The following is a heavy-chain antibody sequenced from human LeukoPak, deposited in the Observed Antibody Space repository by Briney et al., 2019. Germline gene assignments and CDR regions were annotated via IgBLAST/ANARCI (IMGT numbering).Heavy chain of an antibody. D-gene: IGHD3-3*01. J-gene: IGHJ4*02. CDR3: GRVPSTLYDFWSAYVIDY. CDR2: ISAYNGNT. Sequence: ASVKVSCKASGYRFTSYGIFWVRQAPGQGLEWMGWISAYNGNTNYAQKFQGRVTMTTDTSTSTAYMELRSLRSDDTAVYYCGRVPSTLYDFWSAYVIDYWGQGTLVTVSS. CDR1: GYRFTSYG. V-gene: IGHV1-18*01.